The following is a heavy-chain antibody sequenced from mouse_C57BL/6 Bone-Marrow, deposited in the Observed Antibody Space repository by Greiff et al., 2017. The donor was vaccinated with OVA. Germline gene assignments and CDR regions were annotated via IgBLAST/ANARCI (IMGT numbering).Heavy chain of an antibody. D-gene: IGHD4-1*01. CDR3: TTLTGKYAY. J-gene: IGHJ3*01. CDR1: GFNIKDYY. V-gene: IGHV14-1*01. CDR2: IDPEDGDT. Sequence: EVQLQQSGAVLVRPGASVKLSCTASGFNIKDYYMHWVKQRPEQGLEWIGRIDPEDGDTDYAPKFQGKATMTADTSANTAYLQLSSLTTEDTAVYYCTTLTGKYAYWGQGTLVTVSA.